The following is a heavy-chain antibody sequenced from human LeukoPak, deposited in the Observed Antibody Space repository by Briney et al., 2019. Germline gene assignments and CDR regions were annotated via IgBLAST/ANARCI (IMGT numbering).Heavy chain of an antibody. J-gene: IGHJ5*02. CDR1: GYTFTSYY. CDR3: ARGGDYSYGYFGHWFDP. V-gene: IGHV1-46*01. Sequence: GASVKVSCKASGYTFTSYYMHWVRQAPGQGLEWMGIINPSGGSTSYAQKFQGRVTMTRDMSTSTVYMELSSLRSEDTAVYYCARGGDYSYGYFGHWFDPWGQGTLVTVSS. D-gene: IGHD5-18*01. CDR2: INPSGGST.